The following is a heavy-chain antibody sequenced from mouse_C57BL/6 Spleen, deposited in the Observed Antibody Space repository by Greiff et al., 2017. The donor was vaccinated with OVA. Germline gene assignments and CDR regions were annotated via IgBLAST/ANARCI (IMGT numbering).Heavy chain of an antibody. V-gene: IGHV5-16*01. CDR1: GFTFSDYY. J-gene: IGHJ1*03. Sequence: EVKLMESEGGLVQPGSSMKLSCTASGFTFSDYYMAWVRQVPEKGLEWVANINYDGSSTYYLDSLKSRFIISRDNAKNILYLQMSSLKSEDTATYYCARGYYYGSSTGYFDVWGTGTTVTVSS. CDR3: ARGYYYGSSTGYFDV. D-gene: IGHD1-1*01. CDR2: INYDGSST.